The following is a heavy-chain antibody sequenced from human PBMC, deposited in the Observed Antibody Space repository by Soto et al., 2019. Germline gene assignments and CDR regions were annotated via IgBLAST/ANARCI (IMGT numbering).Heavy chain of an antibody. D-gene: IGHD5-18*01. CDR3: TTGWIQLYEGGY. CDR1: GFTFSGSA. V-gene: IGHV3-73*02. CDR2: IRSKANSYAT. J-gene: IGHJ4*02. Sequence: EVQLVESGGGLVQPGGSLKLSCAASGFTFSGSAMHWVRQASGKGLEWVGRIRSKANSYATAYAASVKGRFTISRDDSTNTAYLQMNSLKTEDTAVYYCTTGWIQLYEGGYWGQGPLVTVSS.